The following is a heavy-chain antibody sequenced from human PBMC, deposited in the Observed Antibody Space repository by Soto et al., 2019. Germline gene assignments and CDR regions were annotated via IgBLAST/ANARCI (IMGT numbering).Heavy chain of an antibody. Sequence: QVQLVESGGGVVQPGRSLRLSCAASGFTFSSYGMHWVRQAPGKGLEWVAVISYDGSNKYYADSVKGRFTISRDNSKNTLYLQMNSLRAEDTAVYYCAKDLREVGAVNWGSNDYYYGMDVWGQGTTVTVSS. D-gene: IGHD7-27*01. V-gene: IGHV3-30*18. J-gene: IGHJ6*02. CDR1: GFTFSSYG. CDR3: AKDLREVGAVNWGSNDYYYGMDV. CDR2: ISYDGSNK.